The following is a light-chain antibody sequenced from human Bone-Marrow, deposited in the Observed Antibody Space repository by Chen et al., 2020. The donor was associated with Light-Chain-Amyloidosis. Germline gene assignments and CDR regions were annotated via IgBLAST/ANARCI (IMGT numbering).Light chain of an antibody. CDR3: QVWDRSSDRPV. V-gene: IGLV3-21*02. J-gene: IGLJ3*02. Sequence: SYVRTHPSSVSAAPGDTATIACGGNNIGTTSVHWYQQTPGQAPLLVVYDDSDRPSGIPERLSGSNSGNTATLTISRVEAGDEADYYCQVWDRSSDRPVFGGGTKLTVL. CDR2: DDS. CDR1: NIGTTS.